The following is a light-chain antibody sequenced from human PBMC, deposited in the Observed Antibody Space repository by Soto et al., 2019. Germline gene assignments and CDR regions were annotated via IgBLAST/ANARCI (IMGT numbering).Light chain of an antibody. CDR3: QQYNNWPLT. J-gene: IGKJ4*01. Sequence: TQSPVTLSLYPDEIATLSCRASQSVRSSHLAWYQQKPGQAPRLLIYDASTRAAGTPARFSGSGFGTEFTLTISGLQSEDSAVYYCQQYNNWPLTFGGGTKVDIK. CDR2: DAS. CDR1: QSVRSSH. V-gene: IGKV3D-15*01.